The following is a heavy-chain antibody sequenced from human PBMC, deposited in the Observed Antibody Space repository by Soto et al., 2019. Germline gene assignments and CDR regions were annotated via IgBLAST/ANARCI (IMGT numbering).Heavy chain of an antibody. CDR1: GYTFTGYY. CDR3: ARYSSSSQGDGMDV. J-gene: IGHJ6*02. V-gene: IGHV1-2*04. D-gene: IGHD6-6*01. CDR2: INPNSGGT. Sequence: GASVKVYCKASGYTFTGYYMHWVRQAPGQGLEWMGWINPNSGGTNYAQKFQGWVTMTRDTSISTAYMELSRLRSDDTAVYYCARYSSSSQGDGMDVWGQGTTVTVSS.